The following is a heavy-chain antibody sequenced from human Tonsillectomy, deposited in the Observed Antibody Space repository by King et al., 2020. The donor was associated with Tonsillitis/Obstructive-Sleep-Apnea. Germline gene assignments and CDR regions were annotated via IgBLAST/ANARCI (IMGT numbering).Heavy chain of an antibody. CDR1: GGSISRFY. CDR2: IYSSGSP. D-gene: IGHD2-2*01. Sequence: VQLQESGPGLVKPSETLSLTCTVSGGSISRFYWSWIRQPPGRGLQWIGYIYSSGSPNYTPSLKSRVAMSADTSTNQFPLDLSSVTAADTAVYFCARLGFCNSNWCLPDFWGQGTLVTVSS. V-gene: IGHV4-59*01. J-gene: IGHJ4*02. CDR3: ARLGFCNSNWCLPDF.